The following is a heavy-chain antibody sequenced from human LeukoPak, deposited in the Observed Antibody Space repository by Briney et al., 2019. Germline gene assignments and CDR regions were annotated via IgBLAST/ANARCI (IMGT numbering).Heavy chain of an antibody. D-gene: IGHD1-14*01. V-gene: IGHV6-1*01. CDR1: GDSVSSNSVT. Sequence: SQTLSLTCAISGDSVSSNSVTWNWIRQSPSRGLEWLGRTYYTSKWNNEYAVSVKSRMTINPDTSKNQFSLQLNSVTPEDTAVYYCARTGLGAFDIWGQGTMVTVSS. CDR2: TYYTSKWNN. J-gene: IGHJ3*02. CDR3: ARTGLGAFDI.